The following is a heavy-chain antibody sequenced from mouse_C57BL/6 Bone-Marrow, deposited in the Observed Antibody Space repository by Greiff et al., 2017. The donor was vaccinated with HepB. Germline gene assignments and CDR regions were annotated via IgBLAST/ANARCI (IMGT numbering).Heavy chain of an antibody. CDR2: INPSNGGT. CDR1: GYTFTSYW. V-gene: IGHV1-53*01. Sequence: QVQLQQPGTELVKPGASVKLSCKASGYTFTSYWMHWVKQRPGQGLEWIGNINPSNGGTNYNEKFKSKATLTVDKSSSTAYMQLNSLTSEDSAVYYGARRGGGYWAWFAYWGQGTLVTVSA. CDR3: ARRGGGYWAWFAY. J-gene: IGHJ3*01. D-gene: IGHD2-3*01.